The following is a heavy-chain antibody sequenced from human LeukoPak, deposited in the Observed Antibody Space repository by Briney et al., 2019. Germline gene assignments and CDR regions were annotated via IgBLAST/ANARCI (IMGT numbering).Heavy chain of an antibody. CDR1: GFIVSSNY. CDR2: IYSGGRT. Sequence: GGSLRLSCAASGFIVSSNYMSCVRQAPGKGLEWVSVIYSGGRTYYADSVKGRFTISRDNSKNTVYLQMNSLRAEDTAVYYCARYYYDSSGHPYYFDYWGQGTLVTVSS. D-gene: IGHD3-22*01. J-gene: IGHJ4*02. V-gene: IGHV3-53*01. CDR3: ARYYYDSSGHPYYFDY.